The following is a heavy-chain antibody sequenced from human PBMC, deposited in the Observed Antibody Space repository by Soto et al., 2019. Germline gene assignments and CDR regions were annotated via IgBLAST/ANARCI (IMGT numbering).Heavy chain of an antibody. CDR1: GFTFISYG. CDR2: IWNDGTTK. V-gene: IGHV3-33*01. D-gene: IGHD2-15*01. Sequence: GGSLRLSCAASGFTFISYGMHWVRQAPGKGLEWVAVIWNDGTTKYYPGSVKGRFTISRENGKNSLYLQMNSLRAEDTAVYYCARDLEYCSGGTFPCGMDVWGQGTTVTVSS. CDR3: ARDLEYCSGGTFPCGMDV. J-gene: IGHJ6*02.